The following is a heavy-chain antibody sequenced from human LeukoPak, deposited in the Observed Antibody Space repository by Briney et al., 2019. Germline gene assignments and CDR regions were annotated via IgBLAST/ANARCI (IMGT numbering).Heavy chain of an antibody. V-gene: IGHV4-59*08. D-gene: IGHD2-2*01. CDR3: ARGPRIPAPDF. Sequence: SEALSLTCTVAYGFISAYYGTWRRQSPGEGLEWIGYIFYDGSTIYNPSLESRVTFSIGSPNNHSFLRMTSVTAADTAVYYCARGPRIPAPDFWGQGTLVTVSS. J-gene: IGHJ4*02. CDR2: IFYDGST. CDR1: YGFISAYY.